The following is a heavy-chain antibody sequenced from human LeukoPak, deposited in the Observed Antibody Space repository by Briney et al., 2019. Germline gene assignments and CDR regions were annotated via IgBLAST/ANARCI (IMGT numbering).Heavy chain of an antibody. CDR1: GFTFSSYW. Sequence: PGGSLRLSCAASGFTFSSYWMSWVRQAPGKGLEWVANIKHDGSERYYVDSVKGRFTISRDNAKNSLYLQMNSLRAEDTAMYYCVRGKPYSSSWCPYDYWGQGTLVTVSS. J-gene: IGHJ4*02. CDR3: VRGKPYSSSWCPYDY. V-gene: IGHV3-7*01. CDR2: IKHDGSER. D-gene: IGHD6-13*01.